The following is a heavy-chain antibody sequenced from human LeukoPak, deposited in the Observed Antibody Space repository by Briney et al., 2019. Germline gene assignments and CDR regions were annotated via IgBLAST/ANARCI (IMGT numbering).Heavy chain of an antibody. D-gene: IGHD4-17*01. CDR3: ARRKGYGDYLDY. Sequence: PSETLSLTCAVYGGSFIGYYWSWIRQPPGKGLEWIGEINHSGSTNYNPSLKSRVTISVDTSKNQFSLKLSSVTAADTAVYYCARRKGYGDYLDYWGQGTLVTVSS. V-gene: IGHV4-34*01. J-gene: IGHJ4*02. CDR1: GGSFIGYY. CDR2: INHSGST.